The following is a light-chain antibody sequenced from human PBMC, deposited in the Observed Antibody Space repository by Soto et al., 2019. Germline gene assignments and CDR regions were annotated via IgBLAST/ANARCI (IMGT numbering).Light chain of an antibody. CDR2: DAS. CDR1: QSLTH. CDR3: LQGEDWPWT. V-gene: IGKV2-30*01. Sequence: DLVMTQSPLSLPVSLGQAASISCRTSQSLTHMNWFQQRPGQSPRRLFYDASKRDPGVPDRFSAGGSGTDFTLKISGVEADDVAVYYCLQGEDWPWTFGQGTRVEIK. J-gene: IGKJ1*01.